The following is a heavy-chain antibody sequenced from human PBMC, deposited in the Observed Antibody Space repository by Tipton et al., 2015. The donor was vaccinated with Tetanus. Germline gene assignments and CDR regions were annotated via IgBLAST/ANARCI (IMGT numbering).Heavy chain of an antibody. CDR3: ARGSPLYPRNGFDY. D-gene: IGHD2-2*02. Sequence: SLRLSCAASGFTFSSYAMHWVRQAPGKGLEWVAVISYDGSNKYYADSVKGRFTISRDNSKNTLYLQMNSLRAEDTAVYYCARGSPLYPRNGFDYWGQGTLVTVSS. CDR1: GFTFSSYA. V-gene: IGHV3-30-3*01. J-gene: IGHJ4*02. CDR2: ISYDGSNK.